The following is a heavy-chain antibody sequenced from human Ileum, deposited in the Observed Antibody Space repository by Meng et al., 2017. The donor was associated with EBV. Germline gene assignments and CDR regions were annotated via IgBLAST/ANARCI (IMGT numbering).Heavy chain of an antibody. CDR2: IYYSGSP. CDR1: AGSISSSNW. CDR3: ARHSGYNQGY. V-gene: IGHV4-4*02. D-gene: IGHD5-24*01. J-gene: IGHJ4*02. Sequence: QVQLGGSGPGLVKPVGTLALIFVVFAGSISSSNWWSWVRQPPGKGLEWIGQIYYSGSPSYNPSLKSRVTMSVDKSKNQVSLNLNSVTAADTALYYCARHSGYNQGYWGQGTLVTVSS.